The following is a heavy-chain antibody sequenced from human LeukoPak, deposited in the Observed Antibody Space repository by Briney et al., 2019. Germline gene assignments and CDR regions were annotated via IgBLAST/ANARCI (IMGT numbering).Heavy chain of an antibody. D-gene: IGHD6-19*01. CDR1: GFTFSSYS. CDR3: ARRGGWYSRANWFDP. CDR2: ISTSSSYL. V-gene: IGHV3-21*04. Sequence: GGSLRLSCAASGFTFSSYSMNWVRQAPGKGLEWVSSISTSSSYLYYADSVKGRSTISRDDAKNSLYLQMNSLRAEDTALYYCARRGGWYSRANWFDPWGQGTLVTVSS. J-gene: IGHJ5*02.